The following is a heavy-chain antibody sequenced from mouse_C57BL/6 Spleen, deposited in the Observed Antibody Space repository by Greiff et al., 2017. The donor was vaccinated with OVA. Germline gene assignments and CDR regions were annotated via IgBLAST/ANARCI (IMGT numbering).Heavy chain of an antibody. CDR1: GSTFTTYP. Sequence: QVQLKESGAELVKPGASVKMSCKASGSTFTTYPIEWMKQNHGKSLEWIGNFHPYNDDTKYNEKFKGKATLTVEKSSSTVYFELSRLTSDDSAVYYYSMHVGGYNIDYWGQGTTLTVSS. V-gene: IGHV1-47*01. CDR2: FHPYNDDT. D-gene: IGHD4-1*01. CDR3: SMHVGGYNIDY. J-gene: IGHJ2*01.